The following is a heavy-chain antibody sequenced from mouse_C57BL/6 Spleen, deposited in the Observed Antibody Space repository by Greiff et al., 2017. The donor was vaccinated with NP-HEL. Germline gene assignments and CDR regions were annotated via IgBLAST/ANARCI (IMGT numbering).Heavy chain of an antibody. Sequence: VQLQQSGAELVKPGASVKLSCKASGYTFTSYWMHWVKQRPGQGLEWIGMIHPNSGSTNYNEKFKSKATLTVDKSSSTAYMQLSSLTSEDSAVYYCARGPYDYDDDYWGQGTTLTVSS. J-gene: IGHJ2*01. CDR2: IHPNSGST. CDR1: GYTFTSYW. D-gene: IGHD2-4*01. V-gene: IGHV1-64*01. CDR3: ARGPYDYDDDY.